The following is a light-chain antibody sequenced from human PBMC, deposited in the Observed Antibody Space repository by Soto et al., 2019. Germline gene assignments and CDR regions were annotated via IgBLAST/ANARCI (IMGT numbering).Light chain of an antibody. CDR2: GAS. CDR3: QQYNSWPRIT. CDR1: QSVSSY. Sequence: EIVLTQSPATLSLSPGERATLSCRASQSVSSYLAWYQQKPGQAPRLLIYGASTRATDVPARFSGSGSGTEFTLTISSLQSEDFAVYYCQQYNSWPRITFGQGTRLEIK. V-gene: IGKV3-15*01. J-gene: IGKJ5*01.